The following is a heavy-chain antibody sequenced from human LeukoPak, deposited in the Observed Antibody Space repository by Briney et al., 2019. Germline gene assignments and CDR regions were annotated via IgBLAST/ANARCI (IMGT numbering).Heavy chain of an antibody. Sequence: GGSLRLSCAASGITFNNYEMNWVRQAPGKGLEWLSFIGTTGSTVYYADSVKGRFTISRDNSKNTLYLQMNSLRAEDTAVYYCAKAADSSGWDTPFDYWGQGTLVTVSS. CDR2: IGTTGSTV. CDR1: GITFNNYE. D-gene: IGHD6-19*01. V-gene: IGHV3-48*03. J-gene: IGHJ4*02. CDR3: AKAADSSGWDTPFDY.